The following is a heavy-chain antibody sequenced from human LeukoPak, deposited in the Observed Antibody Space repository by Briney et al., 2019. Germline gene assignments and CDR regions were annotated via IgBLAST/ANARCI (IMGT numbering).Heavy chain of an antibody. J-gene: IGHJ3*02. Sequence: GGSLRLSCAASGFTFSSYAMSWVRQAPGKGLEWVSAISGSGGSTYYADSVKGRFTISRDNSKNTLYLQMNSLRAEDTAVYYCARADVEMATIVYAFDIWGQGTMVTVSS. CDR2: ISGSGGST. CDR1: GFTFSSYA. V-gene: IGHV3-23*01. D-gene: IGHD5-24*01. CDR3: ARADVEMATIVYAFDI.